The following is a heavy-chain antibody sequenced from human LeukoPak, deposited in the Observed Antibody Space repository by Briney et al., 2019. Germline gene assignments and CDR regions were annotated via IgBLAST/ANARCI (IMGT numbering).Heavy chain of an antibody. V-gene: IGHV5-51*01. CDR2: IYPGDSDT. D-gene: IGHD4-11*01. J-gene: IGHJ4*02. Sequence: GESLKISCKGSGYSFTNYRIGWVRQMPGKGLEWMGIIYPGDSDTKYSPSFQGQVTISADRSISTAYLQWSSLKASDSAMYYCARWSLVYSNYAGYFGSWGQGTLVTVSS. CDR3: ARWSLVYSNYAGYFGS. CDR1: GYSFTNYR.